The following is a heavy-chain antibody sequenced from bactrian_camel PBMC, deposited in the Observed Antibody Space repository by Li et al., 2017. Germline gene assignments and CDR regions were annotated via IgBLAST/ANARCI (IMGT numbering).Heavy chain of an antibody. CDR1: GDTTTMKH. Sequence: VQLVESGGASVQAGGSLRLSCVASGDTTTMKHMGWFRQVSGREREGVAVIDGSAMTIYGDSVKGRFTISQDNDRHTVYLQMNSLTPEDTAMYYCASDARLGVCARKVSEWRYWGQGTQVTVS. CDR3: ASDARLGVCARKVSEWRY. D-gene: IGHD1*01. V-gene: IGHV3S53*01. CDR2: IDGSAMT. J-gene: IGHJ4*01.